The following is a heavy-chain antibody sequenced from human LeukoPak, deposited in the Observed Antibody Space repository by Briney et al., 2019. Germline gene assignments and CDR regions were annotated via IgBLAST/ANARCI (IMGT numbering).Heavy chain of an antibody. CDR3: VRRAAVRGMDF. D-gene: IGHD1-14*01. CDR2: ISGSGDST. Sequence: GGSLRLSCAASGFTFSNYWMRWVRQAPGKGLEWVASISGSGDSTNYGDSVKGRFTISRDNFKRTVHLEMSNLRADDTAMYYCVRRAAVRGMDFWGLGTTVIVSS. V-gene: IGHV3-23*01. CDR1: GFTFSNYW. J-gene: IGHJ6*02.